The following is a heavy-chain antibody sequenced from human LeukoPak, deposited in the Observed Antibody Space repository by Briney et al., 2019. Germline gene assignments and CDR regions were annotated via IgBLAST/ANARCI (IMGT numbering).Heavy chain of an antibody. CDR3: TTDYLPWVSSTPPIDY. CDR1: GFTFSNAW. CDR2: IKSKTDGGTT. Sequence: SGGSLRLSCAASGFTFSNAWMSWVRQAPGKGLEWVGRIKSKTDGGTTDYAAPVKGRFTISRDDSKNTLYLQMNSLKTEDTAAYYCTTDYLPWVSSTPPIDYWGQGTLVTVSS. V-gene: IGHV3-15*01. D-gene: IGHD3-16*02. J-gene: IGHJ4*02.